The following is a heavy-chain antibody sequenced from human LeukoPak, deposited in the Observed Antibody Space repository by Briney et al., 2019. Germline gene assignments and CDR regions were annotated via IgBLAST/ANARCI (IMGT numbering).Heavy chain of an antibody. V-gene: IGHV4-34*01. Sequence: ASETLSLTCAVYGGSFSGYYWSWIRQPPGKGLEWIGEINHSGSTNYNPSLKSRVTISVDTSKNQFSLKLSSVTAADTAVYYCARDLGTYYYDSSGYYYWGQGTLVTVSS. J-gene: IGHJ4*02. CDR2: INHSGST. CDR3: ARDLGTYYYDSSGYYY. D-gene: IGHD3-22*01. CDR1: GGSFSGYY.